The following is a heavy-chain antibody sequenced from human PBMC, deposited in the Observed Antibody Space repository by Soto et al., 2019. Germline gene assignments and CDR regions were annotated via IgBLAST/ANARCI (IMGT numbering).Heavy chain of an antibody. D-gene: IGHD3-3*01. V-gene: IGHV3-33*01. CDR2: IWYDGSNK. CDR1: GFTFSSYG. CDR3: ARDRPSYYDFWSGYPRDYYGMDV. Sequence: QVQLVESGGGVVQPGRSLRLSCAASGFTFSSYGMHWVRQAPGKGLEWVAVIWYDGSNKYYADSVKGRFTISRDNSKNTLYLQMTSLRAEDTAVYYCARDRPSYYDFWSGYPRDYYGMDVWGQGTTVTVSS. J-gene: IGHJ6*02.